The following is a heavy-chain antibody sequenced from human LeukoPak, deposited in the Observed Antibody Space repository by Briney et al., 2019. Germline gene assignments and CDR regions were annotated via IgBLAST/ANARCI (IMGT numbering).Heavy chain of an antibody. CDR2: VHLDGRT. Sequence: KASETLCLTCGVSGGSVINTNWWTWVRQPPGKGLEWIEEVHLDGRTNYNPSLESRLTMSVDASENQVSLKLTSVTAADTAVYYCAREGGFYRPLDYSGQGTLVTVSS. V-gene: IGHV4-4*02. CDR3: AREGGFYRPLDY. J-gene: IGHJ4*02. CDR1: GGSVINTNW. D-gene: IGHD3-3*01.